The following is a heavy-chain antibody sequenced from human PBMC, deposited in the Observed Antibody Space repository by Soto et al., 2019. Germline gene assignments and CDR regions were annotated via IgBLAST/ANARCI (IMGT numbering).Heavy chain of an antibody. CDR3: TRPPFYYYGSGSDAG. CDR1: GFTFSGSA. D-gene: IGHD3-10*01. V-gene: IGHV3-73*01. CDR2: IRSKANSYAT. Sequence: EVQLVESGGGLVQPGGSLKLSCAASGFTFSGSAMHWVPQASGKGLEWDGRIRSKANSYATADAASVKGRFTISRDDSKNTAYLQMNCLKTEDTAVYYCTRPPFYYYGSGSDAGCGQGTLVTFSS. J-gene: IGHJ4*02.